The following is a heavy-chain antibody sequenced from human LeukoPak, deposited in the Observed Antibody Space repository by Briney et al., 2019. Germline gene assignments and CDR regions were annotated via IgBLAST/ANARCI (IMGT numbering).Heavy chain of an antibody. CDR2: IYHSGST. CDR3: ARQVVEMATISAFDI. CDR1: GYSISSGYY. J-gene: IGHJ3*02. D-gene: IGHD5-24*01. Sequence: SETLSFTCAVSGYSISSGYYWGWIRQPPGKGLEWIGSIYHSGSTYYNPSLKSRVTISVDTPKNQFSLKLSSVTAADTAVYYCARQVVEMATISAFDIWGQGTMVTVSS. V-gene: IGHV4-38-2*01.